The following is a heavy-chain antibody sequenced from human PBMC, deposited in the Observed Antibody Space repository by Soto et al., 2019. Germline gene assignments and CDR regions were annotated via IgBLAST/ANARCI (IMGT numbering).Heavy chain of an antibody. J-gene: IGHJ3*02. Sequence: ASVKVSCKASGYTFSDYYVHWVRQAPGQGLEWMGWISPKSGGTNYAQKFQGRVTMTRDTSIFTAYMELSRLRSDDTAVYYCTRNAFYYNSSGYHDGFDIWGQGTLVTVSS. CDR3: TRNAFYYNSSGYHDGFDI. CDR1: GYTFSDYY. V-gene: IGHV1-2*02. D-gene: IGHD3-22*01. CDR2: ISPKSGGT.